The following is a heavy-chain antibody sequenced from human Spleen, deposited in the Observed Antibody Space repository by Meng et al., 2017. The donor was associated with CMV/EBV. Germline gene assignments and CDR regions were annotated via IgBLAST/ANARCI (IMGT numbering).Heavy chain of an antibody. Sequence: SAYTFTTYYLHWVRQAPGQGLEWVGIINPSVGNTRYAQKFQGRVTMTRDTSTSTLYMELSSLRSEDTAVYYCARDPRAAGTGAYFDYWGQGTLVTVSS. V-gene: IGHV1-46*01. CDR2: INPSVGNT. CDR3: ARDPRAAGTGAYFDY. J-gene: IGHJ4*02. D-gene: IGHD6-13*01. CDR1: AYTFTTYY.